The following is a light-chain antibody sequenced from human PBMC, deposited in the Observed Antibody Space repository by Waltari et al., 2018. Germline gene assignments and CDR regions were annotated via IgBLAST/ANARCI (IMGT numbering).Light chain of an antibody. J-gene: IGKJ1*01. CDR1: QSISSD. V-gene: IGKV3-11*01. CDR3: QQRSKWPRT. Sequence: EIVLTPSPATLSLSPGESATLSCRASQSISSDLGWYQQKPGQAPRLLIYDASNRATGIPARFRGSGSGTDFTLTISSLEPEDIAVYYCQQRSKWPRTFGQGTKVEIK. CDR2: DAS.